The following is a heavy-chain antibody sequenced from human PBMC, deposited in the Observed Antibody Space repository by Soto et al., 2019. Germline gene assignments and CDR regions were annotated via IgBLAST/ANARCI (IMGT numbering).Heavy chain of an antibody. CDR1: GITFTTYA. J-gene: IGHJ6*02. CDR3: ARDSYGMDV. V-gene: IGHV3-30-3*01. CDR2: ISYDGSNT. Sequence: QVQLVESGGGVVQPGRSLRVSCAASGITFTTYAMHWVRQAPGKGLEWVAVISYDGSNTYYADSVKGRFTISRDNSKNTLNLQMNSLRAEDTAVYYWARDSYGMDVWGQGTTVTVSS.